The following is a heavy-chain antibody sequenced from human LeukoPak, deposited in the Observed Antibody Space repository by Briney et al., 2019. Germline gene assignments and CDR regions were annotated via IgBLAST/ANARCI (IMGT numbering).Heavy chain of an antibody. CDR2: IYYSGST. D-gene: IGHD2-21*01. J-gene: IGHJ4*02. CDR1: GGSISSYY. Sequence: SETLSLTCTVSGGSISSYYWSWIRQPPGKGLEWIGYIYYSGSTNYNPSLKSRVTISVDTSKNQFSLKLSSVTAADTAVYYCARAGGIDFFDYWGREPWSPSPQ. CDR3: ARAGGIDFFDY. V-gene: IGHV4-59*01.